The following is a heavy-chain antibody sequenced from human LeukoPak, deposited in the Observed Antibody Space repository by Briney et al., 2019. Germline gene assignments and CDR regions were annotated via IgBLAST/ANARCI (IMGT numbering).Heavy chain of an antibody. V-gene: IGHV3-30-3*01. D-gene: IGHD5-24*01. J-gene: IGHJ4*02. CDR1: GFTFSRYA. CDR3: ARDGGDGYNQIDH. Sequence: GGSLRLSCAASGFTFSRYAMHWVRQAPGKGLECMAVTSGDGSNEHYAGSVKGRFTISRDNSKNTLYLQMNSLRTEDTAVYYCARDGGDGYNQIDHWGQGTLVTVSS. CDR2: TSGDGSNE.